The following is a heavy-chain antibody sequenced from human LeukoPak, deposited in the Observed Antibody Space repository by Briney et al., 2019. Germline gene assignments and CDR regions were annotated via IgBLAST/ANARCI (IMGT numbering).Heavy chain of an antibody. D-gene: IGHD3-10*01. V-gene: IGHV3-23*01. Sequence: WGSLRLSCAASGCTFSSYAMSWVRQAPGKGLEWVAAVSGSGGSTYYADSVRGGFTITRDNSKNTLYLQINSLRAQDTAVYYCAKGLRFGELAPFDYWRQGPLVTVSS. CDR2: VSGSGGST. J-gene: IGHJ4*02. CDR1: GCTFSSYA. CDR3: AKGLRFGELAPFDY.